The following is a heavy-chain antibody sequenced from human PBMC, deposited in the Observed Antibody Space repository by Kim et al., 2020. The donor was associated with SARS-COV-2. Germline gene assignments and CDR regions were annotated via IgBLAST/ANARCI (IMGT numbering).Heavy chain of an antibody. CDR2: FDPEDGET. J-gene: IGHJ4*02. V-gene: IGHV1-24*01. D-gene: IGHD3-10*01. Sequence: ASVKVSCKVSGYTLTELSMHWVRQAPGKGLEWMGGFDPEDGETIYAQKFQRRVTMTEDTSTDTAYMELSSLRSEDTAVYYCAPLPPHYYGSGSYPNWGQGTLVTVSS. CDR1: GYTLTELS. CDR3: APLPPHYYGSGSYPN.